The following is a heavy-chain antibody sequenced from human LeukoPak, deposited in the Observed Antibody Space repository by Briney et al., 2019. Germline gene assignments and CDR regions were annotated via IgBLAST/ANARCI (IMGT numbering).Heavy chain of an antibody. CDR3: AGHHPRNTVDF. Sequence: ETLSLTCAVSGGSISSYYWSWIRQPPGKGLEWIAYISDIGSINYNPSLKSRVTISLDTSKNQFSLKLSSVTAADTAVYYCAGHHPRNTVDFWGQGTLVTVSS. D-gene: IGHD2/OR15-2a*01. V-gene: IGHV4-59*08. CDR2: ISDIGSI. CDR1: GGSISSYY. J-gene: IGHJ4*02.